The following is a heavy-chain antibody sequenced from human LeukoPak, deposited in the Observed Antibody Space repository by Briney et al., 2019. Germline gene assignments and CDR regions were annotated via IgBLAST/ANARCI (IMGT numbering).Heavy chain of an antibody. Sequence: PGASLRLSCAASGFTFSSYAMSWVRQAPGKGLEWISAISGSGGSTYYADTVKGRFTISRDNSKNTLYMQMNSLRAEDTAVYYCAKVAMGYCVSGCLDYWGQGTLVTVSS. J-gene: IGHJ4*02. V-gene: IGHV3-23*01. CDR3: AKVAMGYCVSGCLDY. CDR2: ISGSGGST. D-gene: IGHD3-10*01. CDR1: GFTFSSYA.